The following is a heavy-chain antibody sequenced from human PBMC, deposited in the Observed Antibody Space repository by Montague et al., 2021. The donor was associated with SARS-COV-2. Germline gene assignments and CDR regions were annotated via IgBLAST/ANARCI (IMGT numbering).Heavy chain of an antibody. V-gene: IGHV3-30-3*01. CDR2: ISYDGSNK. CDR1: GFTFSGYA. Sequence: SLRLSCAASGFTFSGYAMHWVRQAPGKGLEWVAVISYDGSNKYYADSVKGRFTISRDNSKNTLYLQMNSLRAEDTAVYYCARIQYGGYGGAFDYWGQGTLVTFSS. D-gene: IGHD5-12*01. CDR3: ARIQYGGYGGAFDY. J-gene: IGHJ4*02.